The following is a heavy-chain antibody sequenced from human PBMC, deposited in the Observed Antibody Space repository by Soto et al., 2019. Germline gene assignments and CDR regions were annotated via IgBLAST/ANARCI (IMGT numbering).Heavy chain of an antibody. Sequence: KPSETLSLTCTVSGDSIGGGGYWSWIRQFPGXGLEWIGGISSSGSTYYNPALNNRISRSLDTSQNQFSLKLISVTAADTAIYYGSSSGVTGIVIPCPWFDPWGQGTLVTVSS. V-gene: IGHV4-31*03. D-gene: IGHD3-10*01. CDR3: SSSGVTGIVIPCPWFDP. CDR2: ISSSGST. J-gene: IGHJ5*02. CDR1: GDSIGGGGY.